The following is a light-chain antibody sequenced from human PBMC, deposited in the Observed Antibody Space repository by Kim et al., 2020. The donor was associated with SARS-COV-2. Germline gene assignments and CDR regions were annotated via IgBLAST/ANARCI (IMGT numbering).Light chain of an antibody. CDR3: SSFADSNLVV. CDR1: SSDVGGYNY. J-gene: IGLJ2*01. CDR2: EVS. Sequence: GQSVPISCTGTSSDVGGYNYVSWYQQHPGKAPKLMIYEVSKRPSGVPDRFSGSRSGNTASLTVSGLQAEDEADYYCSSFADSNLVVFGGGTKVTVL. V-gene: IGLV2-8*01.